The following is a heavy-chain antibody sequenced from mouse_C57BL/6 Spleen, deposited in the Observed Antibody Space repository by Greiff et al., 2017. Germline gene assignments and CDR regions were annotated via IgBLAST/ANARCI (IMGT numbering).Heavy chain of an antibody. CDR1: GYTFTSYW. CDR3: ARGPIYYGNNYFDY. J-gene: IGHJ2*01. Sequence: QVQLQQPGAELVKPGASVKLSCKASGYTFTSYWMHWVKQRPGQGLEWIGMIHPNSGSTNYNKRFKSKATLTVDKSSSTAYMQLSSLTSEDSAVYYCARGPIYYGNNYFDYWGQGTTLTVSS. V-gene: IGHV1-64*01. CDR2: IHPNSGST. D-gene: IGHD2-1*01.